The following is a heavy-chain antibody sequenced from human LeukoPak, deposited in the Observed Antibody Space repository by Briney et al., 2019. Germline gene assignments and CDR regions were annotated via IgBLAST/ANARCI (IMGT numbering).Heavy chain of an antibody. CDR1: GYTFTGYY. CDR3: ARVRGAAVVDFDY. CDR2: INPNSGGT. V-gene: IGHV1-2*02. Sequence: ASVKVSCKASGYTFTGYYMHWVRQAPGQGLEWMGWINPNSGGTNYAQKFQGRVTMTRDTSISTAYMELSRLRSDDTAVYYCARVRGAAVVDFDYWGQGTLVTVSS. D-gene: IGHD6-13*01. J-gene: IGHJ4*02.